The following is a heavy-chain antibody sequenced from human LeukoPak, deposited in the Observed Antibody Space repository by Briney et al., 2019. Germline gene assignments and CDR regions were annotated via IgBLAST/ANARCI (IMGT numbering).Heavy chain of an antibody. CDR1: GGSFSAYY. Sequence: SETLSLTCAVYGGSFSAYYWSWIRQPPGKGLEWIGEISHSGSTNYNPSLKSRVTISVDTSKNQFSVKLSSVTAADTAVYYCARDQDGSCYVDYWGQGTLVTVSS. D-gene: IGHD2-15*01. V-gene: IGHV4-34*01. CDR2: ISHSGST. CDR3: ARDQDGSCYVDY. J-gene: IGHJ4*02.